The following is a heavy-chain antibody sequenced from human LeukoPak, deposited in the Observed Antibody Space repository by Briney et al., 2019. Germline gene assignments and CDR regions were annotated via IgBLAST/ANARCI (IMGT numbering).Heavy chain of an antibody. CDR2: IYHSGST. Sequence: SETLPLTCAVSGGSISSSNWWSWVRQPPGKGLEWIGEIYHSGSTNYNPSLKSRVTISVDKSKNQFSLKLSSVTAADTAVYYCARDPRGGYGDYGAFDCWGQGTLVTVSS. J-gene: IGHJ4*02. V-gene: IGHV4-4*02. CDR1: GGSISSSNW. D-gene: IGHD4-17*01. CDR3: ARDPRGGYGDYGAFDC.